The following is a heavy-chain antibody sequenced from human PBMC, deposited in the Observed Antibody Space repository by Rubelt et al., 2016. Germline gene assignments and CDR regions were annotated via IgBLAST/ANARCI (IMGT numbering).Heavy chain of an antibody. J-gene: IGHJ5*02. V-gene: IGHV4-39*01. CDR2: GST. D-gene: IGHD6-13*01. Sequence: GSTYYNPSLKSRVTISVDTSKNQFSLKLSSVTAADTAVYYCARHLSSIAAAGTGNWFDPWGQGTLVTVSS. CDR3: ARHLSSIAAAGTGNWFDP.